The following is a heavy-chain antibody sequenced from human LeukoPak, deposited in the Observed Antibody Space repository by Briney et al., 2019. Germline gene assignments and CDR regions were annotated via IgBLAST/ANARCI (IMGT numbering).Heavy chain of an antibody. CDR1: CGSISSYY. Sequence: SETLSLTCTVSCGSISSYYWSWIRQPAGKGLEWIGRIYTSGSTNYNPSLKSRVPMSVDTSKNQFSLKLSSVTAADTAVYYCAREEYYYDSSQGYFDYWGQGTLVTVSS. J-gene: IGHJ4*02. D-gene: IGHD3-22*01. CDR2: IYTSGST. V-gene: IGHV4-4*07. CDR3: AREEYYYDSSQGYFDY.